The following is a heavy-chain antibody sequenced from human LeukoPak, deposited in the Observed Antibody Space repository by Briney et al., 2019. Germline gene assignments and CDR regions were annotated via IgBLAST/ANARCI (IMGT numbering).Heavy chain of an antibody. CDR2: ISFDGTTK. Sequence: GGSLRLSCAASGFTFSDYTMHWVRQAPARGLDWVAIISFDGTTKYYAASVKGRFTISRDNSKNTLYLQMDSLRPEDTAVYYCARDKDNSRFFDYWGQGTQVTVSS. D-gene: IGHD6-13*01. V-gene: IGHV3-30*04. CDR3: ARDKDNSRFFDY. J-gene: IGHJ4*02. CDR1: GFTFSDYT.